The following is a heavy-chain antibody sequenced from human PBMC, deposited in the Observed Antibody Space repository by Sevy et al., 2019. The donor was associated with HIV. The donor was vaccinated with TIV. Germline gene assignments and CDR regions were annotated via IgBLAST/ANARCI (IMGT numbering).Heavy chain of an antibody. CDR3: AGEGCTRPHDY. J-gene: IGHJ4*02. Sequence: GGSLRLSCAASGFAFYDYSMSWIRQAPGKGLEWVATLSFGCGKINYADSVKGRFPISRDNSKNSFYLQMDNLRVEATALYYCAGEGCTRPHDYWGQGTRVTVSS. D-gene: IGHD2-8*01. CDR1: GFAFYDYS. V-gene: IGHV3-23*01. CDR2: LSFGCGKI.